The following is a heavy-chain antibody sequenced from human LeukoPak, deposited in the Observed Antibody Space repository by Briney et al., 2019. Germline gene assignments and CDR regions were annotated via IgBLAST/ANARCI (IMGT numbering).Heavy chain of an antibody. D-gene: IGHD2-2*01. V-gene: IGHV1-2*04. CDR2: INPNSGGT. CDR1: GYTFTGYY. Sequence: ASVKVSCKASGYTFTGYYMHWVRQPPGQGLEWMGWINPNSGGTNYAQKFQGWVTMTRDTSISTAYMELSRLRSDDTAVYYCARWNRYCSSTSCSYYFDYWGQGTLVTVSS. CDR3: ARWNRYCSSTSCSYYFDY. J-gene: IGHJ4*02.